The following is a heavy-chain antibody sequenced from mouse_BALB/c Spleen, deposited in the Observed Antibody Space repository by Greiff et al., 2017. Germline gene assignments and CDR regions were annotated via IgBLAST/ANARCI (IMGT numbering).Heavy chain of an antibody. CDR2: ISSGGSYT. V-gene: IGHV5-6*01. D-gene: IGHD1-1*01. Sequence: EVMLVESGGDLVKPGGSLKLSCAASGFTFSSYGMSWVRQTPDKRLEWVATISSGGSYTYYPDSVKGRFTISRDNAKNTLYLQMSSLKSEDTARYYCARIPHYYGSSLSYFDYWGQGTTRTVSA. J-gene: IGHJ2*01. CDR1: GFTFSSYG. CDR3: ARIPHYYGSSLSYFDY.